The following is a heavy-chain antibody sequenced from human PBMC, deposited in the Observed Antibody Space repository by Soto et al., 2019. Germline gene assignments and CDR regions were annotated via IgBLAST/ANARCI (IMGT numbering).Heavy chain of an antibody. V-gene: IGHV1-3*01. CDR1: GYTLTSYA. CDR2: INAGNGNT. CDR3: ARDLAKKSRDFDY. J-gene: IGHJ4*02. Sequence: ASVKVSCKASGYTLTSYAMHWVRQAPGQRLEWMGWINAGNGNTKYSQKFQGRVTITRDTSASTAYMELSSLRSEDTAVYYCARDLAKKSRDFDYWGQGTLVTVSS.